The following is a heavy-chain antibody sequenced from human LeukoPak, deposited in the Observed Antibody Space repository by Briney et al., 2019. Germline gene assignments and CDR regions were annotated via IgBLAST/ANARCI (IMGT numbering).Heavy chain of an antibody. Sequence: ASVKVSXKASGYTFISYGITWVRQAPGQGLEWMGWISPYTTKTNYAQSLQGRVTMTTDTSTSTAYMELRSLRSDDTAVYYCAGEGGVGPTAPPDYYSYQMDVWGKGTTVTVSS. V-gene: IGHV1-18*01. CDR1: GYTFISYG. J-gene: IGHJ6*03. CDR3: AGEGGVGPTAPPDYYSYQMDV. D-gene: IGHD1-26*01. CDR2: ISPYTTKT.